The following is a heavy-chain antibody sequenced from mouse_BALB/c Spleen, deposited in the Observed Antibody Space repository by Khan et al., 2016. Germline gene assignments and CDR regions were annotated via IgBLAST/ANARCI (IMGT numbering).Heavy chain of an antibody. CDR1: GYSFTGYY. V-gene: IGHV1-18*01. D-gene: IGHD2-4*01. CDR2: VNPDNGGT. CDR3: ARDDYALFGY. J-gene: IGHJ3*01. Sequence: EVQLQQSGPALVKPGASVRISCKSSGYSFTGYYMHWVKQSHGKSLEWIGRVNPDNGGTHYNQKFKDKAIITVDKSSITAYMEFRSLTSEDSAVYYCARDDYALFGYWGQGTLVTVSA.